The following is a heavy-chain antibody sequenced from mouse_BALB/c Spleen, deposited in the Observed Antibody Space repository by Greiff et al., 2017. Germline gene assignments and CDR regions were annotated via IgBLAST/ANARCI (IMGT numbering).Heavy chain of an antibody. D-gene: IGHD2-14*01. CDR1: GYTFTDYA. CDR2: ISTYYGDA. V-gene: IGHV1S137*01. CDR3: ARGDREGLDY. Sequence: QVQLQQSGAELVRPGVSVKISCKGSGYTFTDYAMHWVKQSHAKSLEWIGVISTYYGDASYNQKFKGKATMTVDKSSSTAYMELARLTSEDSAIYYCARGDREGLDYWGQGTTLTVSS. J-gene: IGHJ2*01.